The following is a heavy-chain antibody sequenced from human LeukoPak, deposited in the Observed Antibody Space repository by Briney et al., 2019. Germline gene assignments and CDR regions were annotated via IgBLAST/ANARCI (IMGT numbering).Heavy chain of an antibody. J-gene: IGHJ4*02. V-gene: IGHV5-51*01. CDR2: IFPGDSDT. CDR3: ARTDTAMDPLDY. CDR1: GYTFTSYS. D-gene: IGHD5-18*01. Sequence: GGSLTISCKGSGYTFTSYSIGWVRQMPGKGLEWMGIIFPGDSDTRYSPSFQGQLDISADNYISTAYVQWSSLRGWDSAMYYCARTDTAMDPLDYWGQGALVTVSS.